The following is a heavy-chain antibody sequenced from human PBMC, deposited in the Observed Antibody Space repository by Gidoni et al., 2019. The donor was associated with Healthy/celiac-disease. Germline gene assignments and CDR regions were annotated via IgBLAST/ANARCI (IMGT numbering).Heavy chain of an antibody. CDR1: GYSISSGYY. CDR3: ARTELERGGPWLSAETSTVPY. J-gene: IGHJ4*02. V-gene: IGHV4-38-2*02. D-gene: IGHD4-4*01. CDR2: IYHSGST. Sequence: QVQLQESGPGLVKPSETLSLTCTVSGYSISSGYYWGWIRPPPGKGLEWIGSIYHSGSTYYNPSLKSRVTISVDTSKNQFSLKLSSVTAADTAVYYCARTELERGGPWLSAETSTVPYWGQGTLVTVSS.